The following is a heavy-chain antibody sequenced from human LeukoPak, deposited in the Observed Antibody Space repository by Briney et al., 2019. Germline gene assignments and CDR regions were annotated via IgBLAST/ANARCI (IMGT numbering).Heavy chain of an antibody. CDR1: GFTVSSNY. V-gene: IGHV3-66*01. CDR2: IYSGGST. J-gene: IGHJ4*02. CDR3: ARDTTYCSSTSCSDPFDY. Sequence: GGSLRLSCAASGFTVSSNYMSWVRQAPGKGLEWVSVIYSGGSTYYADSVKGRFTISRDNSKNTLYPQMNSLRAEDTAVYYCARDTTYCSSTSCSDPFDYWGQGTLVTVSS. D-gene: IGHD2-2*01.